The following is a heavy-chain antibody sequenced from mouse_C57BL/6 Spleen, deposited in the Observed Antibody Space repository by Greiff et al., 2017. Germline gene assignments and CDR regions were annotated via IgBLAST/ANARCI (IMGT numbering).Heavy chain of an antibody. CDR2: INPNNGGT. CDR3: ASEGYYSNFDY. J-gene: IGHJ2*01. V-gene: IGHV1-22*01. Sequence: EVQLQQSGPELVKPGASVKMSCKASGYTFTDYNMHWVKQSHGKSLEWIGYINPNNGGTSYNQKFKGKATLTVNKSSSTAYMELRSLTSEDSAVYYCASEGYYSNFDYWGQGTTLTVSS. D-gene: IGHD2-5*01. CDR1: GYTFTDYN.